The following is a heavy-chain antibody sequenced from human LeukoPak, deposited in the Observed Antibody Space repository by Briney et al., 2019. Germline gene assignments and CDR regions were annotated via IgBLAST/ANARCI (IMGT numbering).Heavy chain of an antibody. V-gene: IGHV4-39*01. CDR2: IYSSGNS. CDR3: ARRGIWDLQIGNWFDP. Sequence: SETLSLTCSISGDSITTNSYWWGWIRQSPGKGLEWIGSIYSSGNSYYNPSPKTRATISPDTSKNQYSLRLTSVTAADTAIYYCARRGIWDLQIGNWFDPWGQGTLVIVSS. D-gene: IGHD3-16*01. J-gene: IGHJ5*02. CDR1: GDSITTNSYW.